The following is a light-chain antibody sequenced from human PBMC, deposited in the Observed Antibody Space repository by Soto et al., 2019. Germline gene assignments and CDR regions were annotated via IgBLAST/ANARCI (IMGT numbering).Light chain of an antibody. V-gene: IGLV2-14*01. Sequence: QSALTQPASVSGSPGQSITISCTGTSSDIGAHTYVSWFQQHPGKVPKVIIYNVSTRPSGISDRFSGSKSGNTASLTISGLQAEDEADYYCSSYAGGFAVFGGRTKLTVL. CDR1: SSDIGAHTY. J-gene: IGLJ3*02. CDR3: SSYAGGFAV. CDR2: NVS.